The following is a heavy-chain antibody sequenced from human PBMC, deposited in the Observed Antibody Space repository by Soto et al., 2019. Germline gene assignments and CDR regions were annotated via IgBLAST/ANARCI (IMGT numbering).Heavy chain of an antibody. J-gene: IGHJ4*02. D-gene: IGHD7-27*01. Sequence: QVQMVQSGAEVKKPGASVKVSCKASGHTFTGHHMHWVRQAPGQGLEWMGLIDLDIGDTKYAQKFQGRVTSNSDTSITTAYMELRGLRSDETAVYYCGLEPTGTGGFDYWGQGTLVTVSS. CDR1: GHTFTGHH. CDR2: IDLDIGDT. V-gene: IGHV1-2*02. CDR3: GLEPTGTGGFDY.